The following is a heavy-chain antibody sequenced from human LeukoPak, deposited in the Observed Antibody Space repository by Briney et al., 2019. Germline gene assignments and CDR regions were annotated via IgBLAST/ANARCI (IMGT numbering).Heavy chain of an antibody. CDR2: ISGSGTST. V-gene: IGHV3-23*01. CDR1: GFTFSIYA. D-gene: IGHD5-24*01. Sequence: GGSLRLSCAASGFTFSIYAMAWVRQAPGKGLEWVSSISGSGTSTYHADSVKGRFTISRDNSKNTPYLQMISLRAEDTAIYYCAKDPGAGVAPTKLDYWGQGTLVTVSS. CDR3: AKDPGAGVAPTKLDY. J-gene: IGHJ4*02.